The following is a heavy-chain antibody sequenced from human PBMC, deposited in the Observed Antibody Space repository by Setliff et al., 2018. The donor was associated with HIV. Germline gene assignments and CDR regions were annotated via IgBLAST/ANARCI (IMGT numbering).Heavy chain of an antibody. CDR3: ARIPRPGIAAAHDY. CDR2: FDPEDVET. Sequence: ASVKVSCKVSGYTLAELSIHWVRQAPGKGLEWMGGFDPEDVETVYAQKFQGRVTMTEDTSTDTAYMELSSLRSENTAVYYCARIPRPGIAAAHDYWGQGTLVTVSS. J-gene: IGHJ4*02. D-gene: IGHD6-13*01. V-gene: IGHV1-24*01. CDR1: GYTLAELS.